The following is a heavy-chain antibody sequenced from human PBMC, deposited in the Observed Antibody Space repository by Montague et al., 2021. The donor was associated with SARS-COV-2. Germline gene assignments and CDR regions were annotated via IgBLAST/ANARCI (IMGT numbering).Heavy chain of an antibody. CDR3: ARRSLVVTAIWALRTSLTSWFDP. D-gene: IGHD2-21*02. CDR2: INHSGST. V-gene: IGHV4-34*01. Sequence: SETLSLTCAVYGGSFSGYSWSWIRQPPGKGLEWIGEINHSGSTNYNPSLKSRVTISVDTSKNQFSLRLSSVTAADTAVYYCARRSLVVTAIWALRTSLTSWFDPWGQGTLVTVSS. J-gene: IGHJ5*02. CDR1: GGSFSGYS.